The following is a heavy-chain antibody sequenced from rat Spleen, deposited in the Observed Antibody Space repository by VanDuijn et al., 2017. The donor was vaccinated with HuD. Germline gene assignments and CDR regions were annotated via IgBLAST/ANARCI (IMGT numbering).Heavy chain of an antibody. CDR3: ARQQPSYYVMDA. CDR1: GFTFNTYW. D-gene: IGHD1-2*01. J-gene: IGHJ4*01. Sequence: EVQLVESGGGLVQPGRSLKLSCVASGFTFNTYWMTWIRQAPGKGLEWVASITSGGSNTYYPDSVKVRFTISRDNAKSTLYLQMDSLRSEDTATYYCARQQPSYYVMDAWGQGASVTVSS. V-gene: IGHV5-31*01. CDR2: ITSGGSNT.